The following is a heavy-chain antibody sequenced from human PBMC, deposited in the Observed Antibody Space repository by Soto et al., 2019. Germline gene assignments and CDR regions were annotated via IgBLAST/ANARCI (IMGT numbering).Heavy chain of an antibody. Sequence: GGSLRLSCTASGFTFGDYAMSWFRQAPGKGLEWVGFIRSKAYGGTTEYAASVKGRFTISRDDSKTIAYLQMNSLKTEDTAVYYCARYYYYNMDVWGKGTTVTVSS. J-gene: IGHJ6*03. CDR1: GFTFGDYA. CDR2: IRSKAYGGTT. CDR3: ARYYYYNMDV. V-gene: IGHV3-49*03.